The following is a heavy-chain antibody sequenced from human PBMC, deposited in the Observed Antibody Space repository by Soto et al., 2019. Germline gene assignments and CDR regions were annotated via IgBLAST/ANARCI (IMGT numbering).Heavy chain of an antibody. D-gene: IGHD6-25*01. V-gene: IGHV1-8*01. CDR1: GYTFTSYD. Sequence: ASVKVSCKASGYTFTSYDINWVRQATGQGLEWMGWMNPNSGNTGYAQKFQGRVTMTRNTSISTAYMELSSLRSEDTVVYYCARGNSDYTGTPYYYYYYMDVWGKGTTVTVSS. J-gene: IGHJ6*03. CDR3: ARGNSDYTGTPYYYYYYMDV. CDR2: MNPNSGNT.